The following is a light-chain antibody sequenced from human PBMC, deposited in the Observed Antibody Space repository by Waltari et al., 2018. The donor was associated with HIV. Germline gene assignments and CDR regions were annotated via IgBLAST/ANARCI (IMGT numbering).Light chain of an antibody. Sequence: QSVLTQPPSASGTPGQRVTISCSGSSSNIGSNTVNWYQQLPGTAPKLLIYSNNRRPSGFPDRFSGSKSGTSASLASSGLQSEDEADYYCAAWDDSLNGLVFGGGTKLTVL. V-gene: IGLV1-44*01. CDR1: SSNIGSNT. CDR2: SNN. CDR3: AAWDDSLNGLV. J-gene: IGLJ2*01.